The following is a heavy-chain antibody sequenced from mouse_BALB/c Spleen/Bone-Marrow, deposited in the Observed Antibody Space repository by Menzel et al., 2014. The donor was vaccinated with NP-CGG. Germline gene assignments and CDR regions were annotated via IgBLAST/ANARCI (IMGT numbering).Heavy chain of an antibody. V-gene: IGHV1S81*02. CDR2: INPSNGGT. CDR3: TRSRRAMDY. Sequence: VQLQQSGAELVKPGASVKLSCKASGYTFSSDYMYWVKQRPGQGLEWIGEINPSNGGTNFNEKFKSKATLTVDKSSSTAYMQLSSLTPEDSAVYYCTRSRRAMDYWGQGTSVTVSS. D-gene: IGHD2-12*01. J-gene: IGHJ4*01. CDR1: GYTFSSDY.